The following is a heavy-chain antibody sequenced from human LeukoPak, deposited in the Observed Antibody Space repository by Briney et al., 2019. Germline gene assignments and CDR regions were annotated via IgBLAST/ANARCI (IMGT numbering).Heavy chain of an antibody. V-gene: IGHV1-2*02. CDR3: ARDQPIAAAGYYYMDV. J-gene: IGHJ6*03. CDR1: GGTFSSYA. Sequence: ASVKVSCKASGGTFSSYAISWVRQAPGQGLEWMGWINPNSGGTNYAQKFQGRVTMTRDTSISTAYMELSRLRSDDTAVYYCARDQPIAAAGYYYMDVWGKGTTATVSS. CDR2: INPNSGGT. D-gene: IGHD6-13*01.